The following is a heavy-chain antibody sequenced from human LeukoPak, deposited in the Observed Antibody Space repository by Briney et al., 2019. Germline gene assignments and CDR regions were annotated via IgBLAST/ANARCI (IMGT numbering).Heavy chain of an antibody. Sequence: ASVKVSCKASGYTFTSHGFSWVRQAPGQGLEWMGWSSTYNGDTSYAQKFQGRVTMTTDTSTSTAYMELRSLRSDDTAIYYCARWGNSNWWEHLGDYWGQGTLVSVSS. CDR1: GYTFTSHG. J-gene: IGHJ4*02. D-gene: IGHD6-13*01. V-gene: IGHV1-18*01. CDR2: SSTYNGDT. CDR3: ARWGNSNWWEHLGDY.